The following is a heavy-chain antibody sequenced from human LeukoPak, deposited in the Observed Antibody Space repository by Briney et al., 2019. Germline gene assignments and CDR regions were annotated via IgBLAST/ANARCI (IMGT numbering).Heavy chain of an antibody. CDR2: INTDGSIT. CDR1: GFSFSSYW. CDR3: ARGGVDV. Sequence: GGSLSLSCAAAGFSFSSYWMHWVRQAPGKGLVWVSRINTDGSITCYADSVKGRFTISRDNGKNTLNLQRNSLRAEDTAVYYCARGGVDVWGKGTTVTVSS. V-gene: IGHV3-74*01. J-gene: IGHJ6*04. D-gene: IGHD3-3*01.